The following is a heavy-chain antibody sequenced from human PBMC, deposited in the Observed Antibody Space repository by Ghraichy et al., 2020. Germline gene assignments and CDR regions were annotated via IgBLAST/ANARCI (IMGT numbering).Heavy chain of an antibody. J-gene: IGHJ6*02. D-gene: IGHD2-21*02. CDR1: GFTFSSYA. CDR2: ISYDGNIK. CDR3: AKDDEAYCGGDCYSGYYYHGMDV. Sequence: GESLNISCAASGFTFSSYAMHWGRQAPGKGLEWVAVISYDGNIKYYGDSVKGRFIISRDNSKTKNTLYLQMNSLRTEDTAVYYCAKDDEAYCGGDCYSGYYYHGMDVWGQGTTVTVSS. V-gene: IGHV3-30*18.